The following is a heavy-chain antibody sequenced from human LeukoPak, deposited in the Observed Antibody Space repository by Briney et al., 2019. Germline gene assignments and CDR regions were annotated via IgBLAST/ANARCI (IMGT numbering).Heavy chain of an antibody. Sequence: ASVKVSCKASGYTFTSYGISWVRQAPGQGGEGMGWISAYNGNTNYAQKLQGRVTMTTDTSTSTAYMELTSLRSDDTAVYYCARDRDSSGYYSHWGQGTLVTVSS. V-gene: IGHV1-18*01. CDR2: ISAYNGNT. CDR3: ARDRDSSGYYSH. J-gene: IGHJ4*02. D-gene: IGHD3-22*01. CDR1: GYTFTSYG.